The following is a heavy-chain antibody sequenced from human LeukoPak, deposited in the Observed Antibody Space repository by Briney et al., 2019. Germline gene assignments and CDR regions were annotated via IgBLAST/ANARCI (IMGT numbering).Heavy chain of an antibody. CDR2: INPSGGSI. D-gene: IGHD3-22*01. CDR1: GYTFTSYY. V-gene: IGHV1-46*01. J-gene: IGHJ4*02. CDR3: ARAFTILDDSSGYYDMRY. Sequence: ASVKVSCKASGYTFTSYYMHWVRQAPGQGLERMGIINPSGGSISYAQKFQGRVTMTRDTSTSTVYMELSSLRSEDTAMYYCARAFTILDDSSGYYDMRYWGQGTLVTVSS.